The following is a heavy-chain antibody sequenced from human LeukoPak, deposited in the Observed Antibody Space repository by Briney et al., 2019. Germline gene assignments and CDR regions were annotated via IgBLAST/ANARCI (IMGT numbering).Heavy chain of an antibody. J-gene: IGHJ4*02. CDR3: AKDLAYGDYGTPWDYFDY. Sequence: GGSLRLSCAASGFSFTNYWMHWVRQAPGKGLVWVSHINSDGSATRYADSVKGRFTISRDNAMNTLYLQMNSLRGEDTAVYYCAKDLAYGDYGTPWDYFDYWGQGTLVTVSS. CDR1: GFSFTNYW. V-gene: IGHV3-74*01. CDR2: INSDGSAT. D-gene: IGHD4-17*01.